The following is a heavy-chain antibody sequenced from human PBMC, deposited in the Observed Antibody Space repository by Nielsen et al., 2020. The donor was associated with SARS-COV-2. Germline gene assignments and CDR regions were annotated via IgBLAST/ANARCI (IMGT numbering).Heavy chain of an antibody. CDR3: ARVPGVDTAMVHCYYGMDV. V-gene: IGHV4-61*02. CDR2: IYTSGST. Sequence: LRLSCTVSGGSISSGSYYWSWIRQPAGKGLEWIGRIYTSGSTNYNPSLKSRVTISVDTSKNQFSLKLSSVTAADTAVYYCARVPGVDTAMVHCYYGMDVWGQGTTVTVSS. J-gene: IGHJ6*02. D-gene: IGHD5-18*01. CDR1: GGSISSGSYY.